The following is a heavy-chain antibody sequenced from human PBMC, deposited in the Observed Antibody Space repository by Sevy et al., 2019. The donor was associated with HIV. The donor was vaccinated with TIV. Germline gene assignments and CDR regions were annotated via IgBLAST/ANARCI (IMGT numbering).Heavy chain of an antibody. CDR1: GFTFSSYS. CDR2: ISSSSSYI. V-gene: IGHV3-21*01. CDR3: ARDRLYGDYPDY. D-gene: IGHD4-17*01. Sequence: GGSLRLSCAASGFTFSSYSMNWVRQAPGKGLEWVSSISSSSSYIYYADSVKGRFTISRDNAKNSLYLQMNSLRAEDTAVYYCARDRLYGDYPDYWGQGTLVTVSS. J-gene: IGHJ4*02.